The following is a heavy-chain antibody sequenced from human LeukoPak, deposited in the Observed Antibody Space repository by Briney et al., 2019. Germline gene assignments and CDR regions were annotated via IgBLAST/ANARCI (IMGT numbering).Heavy chain of an antibody. Sequence: PSETLSLTCAVYGESFSGYYWSWIRQPPGRGLEWIGEINHSGSTNYNPSLKSRVTISVDTSKNQFSLKLSSVTAADTAVYYCARTYYLDYWGQGTLVTVSS. CDR2: INHSGST. V-gene: IGHV4-34*01. CDR3: ARTYYLDY. D-gene: IGHD3-16*01. CDR1: GESFSGYY. J-gene: IGHJ4*02.